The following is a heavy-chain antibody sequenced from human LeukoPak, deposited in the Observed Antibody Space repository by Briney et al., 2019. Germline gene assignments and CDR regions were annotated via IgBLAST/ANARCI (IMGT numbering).Heavy chain of an antibody. J-gene: IGHJ4*02. CDR1: GGSISSGGYY. V-gene: IGHV4-31*03. CDR2: IYYSGST. Sequence: SETLSLTCTVSGGSISSGGYYWSWIRQHPGKGLEWIVYIYYSGSTYYNPFLKSRVTISVDTSKNQFSLKLSSVTAADTAVYYCARGSAVRGVIVLDYWGQGTLVTVSS. D-gene: IGHD3-10*01. CDR3: ARGSAVRGVIVLDY.